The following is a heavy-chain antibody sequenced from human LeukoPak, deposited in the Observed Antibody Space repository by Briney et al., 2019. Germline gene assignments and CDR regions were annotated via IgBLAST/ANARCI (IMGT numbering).Heavy chain of an antibody. D-gene: IGHD4/OR15-4a*01. CDR3: SRGGANDL. CDR1: GGSITSDY. CDR2: IFTSGSS. V-gene: IGHV4-4*07. Sequence: SETLSLTCTVSGGSITSDYWSWIRQPAGKGLEWIGRIFTSGSSTYNPSLKSRVTMSLDTSKNEFYLGLSSVTAADTAIYFCSRGGANDLWGQGTLVTVSS. J-gene: IGHJ5*02.